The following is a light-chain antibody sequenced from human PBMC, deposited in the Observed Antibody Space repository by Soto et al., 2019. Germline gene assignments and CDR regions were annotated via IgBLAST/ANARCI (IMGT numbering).Light chain of an antibody. V-gene: IGLV2-18*02. CDR3: TSYATGSAYV. CDR1: SSDVGGYNR. Sequence: QSVLTQPPSVSGSPGQSVTISCTGTSSDVGGYNRVSWYQQPPGKATKLLIYDVSTRHSGGSTRFSGSKSGNTASLTISWLQAEDEADYYCTSYATGSAYVFGPGTKVTVL. CDR2: DVS. J-gene: IGLJ1*01.